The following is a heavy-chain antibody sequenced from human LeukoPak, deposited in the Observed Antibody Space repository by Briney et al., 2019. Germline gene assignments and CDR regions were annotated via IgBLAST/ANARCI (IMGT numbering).Heavy chain of an antibody. Sequence: LVWVSRINSDGSSTNYADSVKGRFTISRDNSKNTLYLQMNSLRAEDTAVYYCAKFGNLDYWGQGTLVTVSS. CDR3: AKFGNLDY. J-gene: IGHJ4*02. V-gene: IGHV3-23*01. CDR2: INSDGSST. D-gene: IGHD4-23*01.